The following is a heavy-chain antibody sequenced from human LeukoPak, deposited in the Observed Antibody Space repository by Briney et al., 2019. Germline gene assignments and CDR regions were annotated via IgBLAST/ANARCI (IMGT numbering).Heavy chain of an antibody. Sequence: GGSLTLSCAASGFTVSSNYMSWVRQAPGKGLEWVSVIYSGGSTYYADSVKGRFTISRDNSKNTLYLQMNSLRAEDTAVYYCASGSGSYRTPYYYMDVWGTGTTVTVSS. CDR1: GFTVSSNY. D-gene: IGHD3-10*01. CDR3: ASGSGSYRTPYYYMDV. V-gene: IGHV3-53*01. J-gene: IGHJ6*03. CDR2: IYSGGST.